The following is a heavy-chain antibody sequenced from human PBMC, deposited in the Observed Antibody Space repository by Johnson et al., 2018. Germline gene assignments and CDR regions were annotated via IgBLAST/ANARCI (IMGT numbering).Heavy chain of an antibody. D-gene: IGHD3-9*01. J-gene: IGHJ6*03. CDR2: ISSSGSTI. V-gene: IGHV3-11*04. CDR3: ARDGDDIWTGYETSYDMDV. Sequence: VQLVESGGGLVKPGGSLRLSCAASGFTFSDYYMSWIRQAPWKGLEWVSYISSSGSTIYYADSMKGRFTISRDNAKNSLYLQIHSLRAEGTAVYYCARDGDDIWTGYETSYDMDVWVKGTTVTVSS. CDR1: GFTFSDYY.